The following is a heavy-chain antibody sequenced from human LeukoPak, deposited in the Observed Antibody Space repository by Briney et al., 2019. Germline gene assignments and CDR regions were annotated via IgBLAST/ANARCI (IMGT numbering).Heavy chain of an antibody. CDR1: GFTFSSYW. J-gene: IGHJ4*02. Sequence: GGSLRLSCAASGFTFSSYWMSWVRQAPGKGLEWVANIKQDGSEKYYVDSVKGRFTISRDNAKNSLYLQMNGLRAEDTAVYYCARDRIWYYDFWSGYYDYWGQGTLVTVSS. CDR2: IKQDGSEK. CDR3: ARDRIWYYDFWSGYYDY. D-gene: IGHD3-3*01. V-gene: IGHV3-7*01.